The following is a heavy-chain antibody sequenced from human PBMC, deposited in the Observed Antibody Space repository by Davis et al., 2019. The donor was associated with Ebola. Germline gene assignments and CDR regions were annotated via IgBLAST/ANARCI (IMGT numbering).Heavy chain of an antibody. CDR1: GYMFTSYY. Sequence: ASVKVSCKASGYMFTSYYIHWVRQAPGQGLEWMGVINPSGGRTDFPQKFQGRITMTRDTSTSTVYMELSSLGSADTAVYYCARGRTEMGTDWFFDYWGQGTLVTVSS. J-gene: IGHJ4*02. V-gene: IGHV1-46*01. CDR2: INPSGGRT. D-gene: IGHD5-24*01. CDR3: ARGRTEMGTDWFFDY.